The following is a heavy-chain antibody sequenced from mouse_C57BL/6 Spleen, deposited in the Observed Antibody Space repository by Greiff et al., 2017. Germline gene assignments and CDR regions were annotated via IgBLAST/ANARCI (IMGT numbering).Heavy chain of an antibody. V-gene: IGHV5-4*01. CDR3: ARFITLHWYCDV. CDR1: GFTFSSYA. Sequence: EVQLVESGGGLVKPGGSLKLSCAASGFTFSSYAMSWVRQTPEKRLEWVATISDGGSYTYYPDNVKGRFTISRDNAKNNQYLQMSHLKSEDTAMYYCARFITLHWYCDVWGTGTTVTVSS. J-gene: IGHJ1*03. CDR2: ISDGGSYT. D-gene: IGHD1-1*01.